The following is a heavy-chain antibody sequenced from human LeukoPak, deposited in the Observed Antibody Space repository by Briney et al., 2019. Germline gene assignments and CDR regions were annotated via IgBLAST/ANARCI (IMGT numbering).Heavy chain of an antibody. Sequence: PSETLSLTCTVSGGSISSYYWSWIRQPPGKGLEWIGYIYTSGSTNYNPSLKSRVTISVDTSKNQFSLKLSSVTAADTAVYYCARGTMVRGLDVWGQGTTVTVSS. V-gene: IGHV4-4*09. CDR1: GGSISSYY. CDR3: ARGTMVRGLDV. J-gene: IGHJ6*02. D-gene: IGHD3-10*01. CDR2: IYTSGST.